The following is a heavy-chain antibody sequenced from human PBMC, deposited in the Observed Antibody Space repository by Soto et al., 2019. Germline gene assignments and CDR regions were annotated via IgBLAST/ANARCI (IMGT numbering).Heavy chain of an antibody. V-gene: IGHV4-39*02. J-gene: IGHJ4*02. CDR3: ARLTGVVTVDY. D-gene: IGHD2-21*02. Sequence: QLQLQESGPGLVKPSETLSLTCSVSGGSISSTGHFWGWIRQPPGKGLEWIGNIYYAGSPYYNPSLKSRVTISVDTSKNHFSLALTSVTAADTAVYYCARLTGVVTVDYWGQGALVTVSS. CDR2: IYYAGSP. CDR1: GGSISSTGHF.